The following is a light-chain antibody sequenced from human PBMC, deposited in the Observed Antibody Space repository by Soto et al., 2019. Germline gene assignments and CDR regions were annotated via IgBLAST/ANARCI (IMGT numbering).Light chain of an antibody. CDR3: QQYGDSPET. Sequence: EVELTQSPGTLSLSPGDRATLSCRASQSVRSNYLAWYQQKPGQAPRLLIFGASSRATGIPDRFSGSGSGTDFSLTISRLEPEDFAVYYCQQYGDSPETFGPGTKVDIK. CDR2: GAS. J-gene: IGKJ3*01. V-gene: IGKV3-20*01. CDR1: QSVRSNY.